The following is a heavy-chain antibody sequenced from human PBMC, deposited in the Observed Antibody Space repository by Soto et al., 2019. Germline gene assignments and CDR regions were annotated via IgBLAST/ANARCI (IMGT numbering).Heavy chain of an antibody. CDR2: IAVGSGYT. CDR3: AADATAWQQMVPSDY. V-gene: IGHV1-58*01. J-gene: IGHJ4*02. D-gene: IGHD2-8*01. Sequence: SVKVPCKASGFTFTSSTFQWVRQARGQRLEWIGWIAVGSGYTNYAQRFQDRVTLTRDMSTATTYMELSRLTSEDTAIYYCAADATAWQQMVPSDYWGQGTLVTVSS. CDR1: GFTFTSST.